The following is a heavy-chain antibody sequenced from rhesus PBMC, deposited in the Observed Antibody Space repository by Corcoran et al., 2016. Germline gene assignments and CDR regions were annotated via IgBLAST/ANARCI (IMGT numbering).Heavy chain of an antibody. CDR1: GGSISGGYY. Sequence: QVQLQESGPGLVKPSETLSLTCAVSGGSISGGYYWGWIGQHPGQGREWIGNINGKRPNTYNNPSRNSRCTMSKDTSKNQFSRKLSAVTAADTAVYYCARVANTVPDAFDFWGQGLRVTVSS. J-gene: IGHJ3*01. CDR2: INGKRPNT. V-gene: IGHV4S7*01. D-gene: IGHD4-23*01. CDR3: ARVANTVPDAFDF.